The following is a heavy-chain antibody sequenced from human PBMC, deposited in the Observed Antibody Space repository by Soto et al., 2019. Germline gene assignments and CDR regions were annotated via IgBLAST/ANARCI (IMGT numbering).Heavy chain of an antibody. J-gene: IGHJ6*02. CDR3: TTVGAGSSWSTPQYYYYGMDV. D-gene: IGHD6-13*01. CDR1: GFTFSNAW. CDR2: IKSKTDGGTT. V-gene: IGHV3-15*01. Sequence: TGGSLRLSCAASGFTFSNAWMSWVRQAPGKGLEWVGRIKSKTDGGTTDYAAPVKGRFTISRDDSKNTLYLQMNSLKTEDTAVYYCTTVGAGSSWSTPQYYYYGMDVWGQGTTVTVSS.